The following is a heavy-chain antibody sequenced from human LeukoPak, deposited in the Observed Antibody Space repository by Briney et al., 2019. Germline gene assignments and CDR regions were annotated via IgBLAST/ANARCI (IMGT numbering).Heavy chain of an antibody. Sequence: ASVKVSCKASGYTFTGYYMHWVRQAPGQGLEWMGWINPNSGGTNYAQKFQGRVTMTRDTSISTAYMELSRLRSDDTAVYYCARCEDSGGSTSMRYYYYGMDVWGQGTTVTVSS. CDR1: GYTFTGYY. D-gene: IGHD3-22*01. V-gene: IGHV1-2*02. CDR2: INPNSGGT. J-gene: IGHJ6*02. CDR3: ARCEDSGGSTSMRYYYYGMDV.